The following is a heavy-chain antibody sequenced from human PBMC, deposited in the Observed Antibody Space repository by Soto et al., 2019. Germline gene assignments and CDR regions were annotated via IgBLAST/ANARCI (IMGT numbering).Heavy chain of an antibody. CDR2: INAGNGNT. CDR3: ARGLPIVADY. CDR1: GYTLTSYA. V-gene: IGHV1-3*01. D-gene: IGHD2-15*01. Sequence: QVQLVQSGAEVKKPGASVKVSCKASGYTLTSYAMHWVRHAPGQRLEWMGWINAGNGNTKYSQKFQGRVTSTRDTSANTADMELSSLISEDTAVYYCARGLPIVADYWGQGTLVTVSS. J-gene: IGHJ4*02.